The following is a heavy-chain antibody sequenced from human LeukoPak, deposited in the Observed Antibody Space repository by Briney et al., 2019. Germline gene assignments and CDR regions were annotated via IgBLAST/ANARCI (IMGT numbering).Heavy chain of an antibody. D-gene: IGHD3-3*01. CDR1: GFTFGDYA. V-gene: IGHV3-49*04. CDR2: IRCKAYGGTT. J-gene: IGHJ4*02. Sequence: GGSLRLSCTASGFTFGDYAMSWVRQAPGKGLEWVGFIRCKAYGGTTEYAASVKGRFTISRDDSKSIAYLQMNSLKTEDTAVYYCTSSDDFWSGYYQGNYFDYWGQGTLVTVSS. CDR3: TSSDDFWSGYYQGNYFDY.